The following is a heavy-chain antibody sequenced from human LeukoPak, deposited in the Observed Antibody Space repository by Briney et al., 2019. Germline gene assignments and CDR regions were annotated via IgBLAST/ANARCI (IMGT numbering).Heavy chain of an antibody. CDR2: INPNSGDT. CDR3: ARNTNYYGSGNSFDY. J-gene: IGHJ4*02. Sequence: INPNSGDTNYAQKFQGRVTMTRDTSISTAYMELSRLTSDDTAVYYCARNTNYYGSGNSFDYWGQGTLVTVSS. V-gene: IGHV1-2*02. D-gene: IGHD3-10*01.